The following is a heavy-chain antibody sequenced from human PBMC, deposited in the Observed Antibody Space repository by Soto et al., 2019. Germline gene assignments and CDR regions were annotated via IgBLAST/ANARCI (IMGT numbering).Heavy chain of an antibody. CDR2: IYPGDSDT. CDR3: ASHDVWNNPPYYYYYGMDV. D-gene: IGHD1-1*01. J-gene: IGHJ6*02. Sequence: GESLKISCKGSGYSFTSYWIGWVRQMPGKGLEWMGIIYPGDSDTSYSPSFQGQVTISADKSISTAYLQWSSLKASDTAMYYCASHDVWNNPPYYYYYGMDVWGQGTTVTVSS. CDR1: GYSFTSYW. V-gene: IGHV5-51*01.